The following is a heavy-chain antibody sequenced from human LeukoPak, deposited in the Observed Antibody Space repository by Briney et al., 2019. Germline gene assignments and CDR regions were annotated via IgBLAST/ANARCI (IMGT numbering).Heavy chain of an antibody. J-gene: IGHJ4*02. Sequence: SETLSLTCTVSGGSISSSSYYWGWIRQPPGKGLEWIGSIYYSGSTYYNPSLKSRVTISVDTSKNQFSLKLSSVTAADTAVYYCARRGQRYDSSGYPLYYFDYWGQGTLVTVSS. CDR3: ARRGQRYDSSGYPLYYFDY. V-gene: IGHV4-39*01. CDR1: GGSISSSSYY. D-gene: IGHD3-22*01. CDR2: IYYSGST.